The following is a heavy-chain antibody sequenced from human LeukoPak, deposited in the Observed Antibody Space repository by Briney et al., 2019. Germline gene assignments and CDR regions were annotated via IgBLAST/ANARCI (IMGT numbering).Heavy chain of an antibody. Sequence: GASVKVSCKASGYTFTSYDINWVRQATGQGLEWMGWVNPNSGHTGYAQKFQGRVTMTRNTSITTAYMELSSLTSEDTAVYYCARGAPGSYCSGGSCPYFDYWGQGTLVSVSP. CDR1: GYTFTSYD. CDR2: VNPNSGHT. CDR3: ARGAPGSYCSGGSCPYFDY. D-gene: IGHD2-15*01. J-gene: IGHJ4*02. V-gene: IGHV1-8*01.